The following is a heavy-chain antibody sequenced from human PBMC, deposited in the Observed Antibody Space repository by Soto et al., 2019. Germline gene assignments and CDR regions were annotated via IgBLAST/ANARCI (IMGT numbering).Heavy chain of an antibody. J-gene: IGHJ4*02. D-gene: IGHD7-27*01. V-gene: IGHV4-61*01. CDR2: IRSSGST. CDR1: GGSVSSGSYY. Sequence: SETLSLTCTVSGGSVSSGSYYWTWIRQPPGKGLEWIGYIRSSGSTEYNPSLKSRVTISIDTSKNQFSLKLSSVTAADTAVYYCARRWGRTFDYWGQGTLVTVSS. CDR3: ARRWGRTFDY.